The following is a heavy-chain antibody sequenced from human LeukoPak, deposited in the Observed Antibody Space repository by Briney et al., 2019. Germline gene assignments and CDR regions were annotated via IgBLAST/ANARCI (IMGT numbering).Heavy chain of an antibody. J-gene: IGHJ4*02. CDR1: GYTFTSYD. CDR3: PRGRGWLQSYIDY. V-gene: IGHV1-8*01. CDR2: MNPKSGNT. Sequence: ASVRVSYKPSGYTFTSYDINWVRQAAGQGRGGRGGMNPKSGNTSYEQKFKERGTITRKTSIKKDYMEVRRQRAEDTAVYYCPRGRGWLQSYIDYCGQGPLVTVSS. D-gene: IGHD5-24*01.